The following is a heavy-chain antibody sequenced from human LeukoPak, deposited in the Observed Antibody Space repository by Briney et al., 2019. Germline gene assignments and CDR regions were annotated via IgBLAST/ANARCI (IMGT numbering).Heavy chain of an antibody. D-gene: IGHD3-3*01. Sequence: SETLSLTCTVSGGSISSYYWSWIRQPAGKGLEWIGRIYTSGSTNYNPSLKSRVTMSVDTPKNQFSLKLSSVTAADTAVYYCARLRFLEWFPEDWYFDLWGRGTLVTVSS. CDR2: IYTSGST. CDR1: GGSISSYY. J-gene: IGHJ2*01. CDR3: ARLRFLEWFPEDWYFDL. V-gene: IGHV4-4*07.